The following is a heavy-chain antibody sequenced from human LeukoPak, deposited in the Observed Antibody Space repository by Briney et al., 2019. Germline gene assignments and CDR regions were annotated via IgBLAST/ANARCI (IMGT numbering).Heavy chain of an antibody. V-gene: IGHV3-53*01. CDR3: ARNWNYLFDN. D-gene: IGHD1-7*01. CDR2: LFPGGNT. Sequence: GGSLRLSCAASGVTVSNNYMSWVRQAPGKGLEWVSVLFPGGNTYYADSVKGRFTISRDNSKNTLYLQTNSLRAEDTAVYYCARNWNYLFDNWGQGTLVTVSS. CDR1: GVTVSNNY. J-gene: IGHJ4*02.